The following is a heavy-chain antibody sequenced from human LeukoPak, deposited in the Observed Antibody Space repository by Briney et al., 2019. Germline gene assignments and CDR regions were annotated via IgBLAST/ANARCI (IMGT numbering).Heavy chain of an antibody. V-gene: IGHV3-23*01. D-gene: IGHD2/OR15-2a*01. Sequence: PGGSLRLSCAASGFTFISYAMTWVRQAPGKGLEWVSAISGSAGSTYYADSVKGRFTISRNNSKNTLYLQMNSLRAEDTAVYYCAKVDGSTDFLDYWGQGALVAVSS. J-gene: IGHJ4*02. CDR1: GFTFISYA. CDR3: AKVDGSTDFLDY. CDR2: ISGSAGST.